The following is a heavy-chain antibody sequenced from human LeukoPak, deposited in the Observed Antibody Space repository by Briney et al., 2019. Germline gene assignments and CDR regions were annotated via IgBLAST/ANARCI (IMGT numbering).Heavy chain of an antibody. CDR2: IYPGDSDT. J-gene: IGHJ4*02. D-gene: IGHD6-19*01. CDR1: GYSFTNYW. CDR3: ARRGSGWYVDY. Sequence: GESLKISCKGSGYSFTNYWIGWVRQMPGKGLEWMGIIYPGDSDTRYSPSFQGLVSISVDKSISTAYLQWSSLKASDTAMYYCARRGSGWYVDYWGQGTLVTVSS. V-gene: IGHV5-51*01.